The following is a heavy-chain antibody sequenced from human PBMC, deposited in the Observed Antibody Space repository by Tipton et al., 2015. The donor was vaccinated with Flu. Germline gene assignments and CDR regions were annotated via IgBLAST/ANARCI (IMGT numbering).Heavy chain of an antibody. D-gene: IGHD1-26*01. CDR2: ISYDEKTA. CDR3: ARDQVPSYSGSYFPMGFDY. Sequence: SLRLSCAASGFTFSHYGMHWVRQAPGRGLEWVAVISYDEKTAFYADSVKGRFTISRDNSKNTLYLQMNSLRAEDTALYYCARDQVPSYSGSYFPMGFDYWGQGTLVTVSS. CDR1: GFTFSHYG. V-gene: IGHV3-30*03. J-gene: IGHJ4*02.